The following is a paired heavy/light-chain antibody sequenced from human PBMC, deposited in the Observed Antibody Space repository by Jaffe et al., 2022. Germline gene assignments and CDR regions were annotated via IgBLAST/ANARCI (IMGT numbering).Light chain of an antibody. CDR1: SVGDYNY. V-gene: IGLV2-8*01. CDR2: EVT. J-gene: IGLJ2*01. Sequence: QSALTQPPSASGSPGQSVTISCTGTSVGDYNYVSWYQQHPGRAPKLMVYEVTQRPSGVPDRFSGSKSGNTASLTVSGLQAGDEATYYCSSYAGKTNIVFGGGTKLTVL. CDR3: SSYAGKTNIV.
Heavy chain of an antibody. Sequence: QVRLVQSGSELKKPGASLRVSCKASGYIFTSYAMNWVRQVPGQGPEWMGWISTDDARPAYARAFSGRIVFSLDTSASTAYLQIPSLTTEDTAVYYCTTDMAVAGRKAFDMWGQGTMVTVSS. D-gene: IGHD6-19*01. CDR2: ISTDDARP. CDR1: GYIFTSYA. CDR3: TTDMAVAGRKAFDM. V-gene: IGHV7-4-1*01. J-gene: IGHJ3*02.